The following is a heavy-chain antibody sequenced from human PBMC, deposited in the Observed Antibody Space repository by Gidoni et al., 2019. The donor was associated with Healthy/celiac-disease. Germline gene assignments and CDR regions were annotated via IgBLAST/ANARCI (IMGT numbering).Heavy chain of an antibody. CDR2: MNPNSGNT. CDR1: VYTFTSYD. CDR3: ERGHLSFLGSSSSLRR. D-gene: IGHD6-6*01. Sequence: QVQLVQSVAEVKKPAASVKVSCKAPVYTFTSYDINWVRQATGQGLEWLGWMNPNSGNTGYAQEFQGRVTMTRNTSIGTAYMELSSLRSEDAAVYDCERGHLSFLGSSSSLRRWGQGTLVNVSS. V-gene: IGHV1-8*01. J-gene: IGHJ4*02.